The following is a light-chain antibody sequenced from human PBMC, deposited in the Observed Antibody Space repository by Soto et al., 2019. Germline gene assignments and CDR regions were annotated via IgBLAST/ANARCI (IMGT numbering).Light chain of an antibody. CDR1: QSVSSNY. Sequence: EIVLTQSPGTLSLSTGESATLSCRASQSVSSNYLAWYQRKPGQAPRLLIYVASYRATGIPNRFSGSGSGTDFTLTITRLEPEDFVVYYCQQYGSAPPTFGQGTKVEI. J-gene: IGKJ1*01. CDR2: VAS. CDR3: QQYGSAPPT. V-gene: IGKV3-20*01.